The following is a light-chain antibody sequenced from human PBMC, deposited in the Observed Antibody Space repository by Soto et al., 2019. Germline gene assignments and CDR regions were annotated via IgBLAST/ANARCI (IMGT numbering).Light chain of an antibody. J-gene: IGLJ1*01. V-gene: IGLV1-51*01. Sequence: QSVLTQPPSVSAAPGQKVTISCSGSSSNIGGNSVSWYQQLPGTAPKLLIYDDNKRPSGIPDRFSGSKSGTSATLGITGFQTGDEADYYGGSWDSSLSAYVFGTGTKVTV. CDR2: DDN. CDR1: SSNIGGNS. CDR3: GSWDSSLSAYV.